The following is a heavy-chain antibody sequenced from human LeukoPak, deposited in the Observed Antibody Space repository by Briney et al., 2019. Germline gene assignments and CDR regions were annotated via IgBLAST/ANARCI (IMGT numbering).Heavy chain of an antibody. CDR3: VKEIDTLGTNAFDI. CDR2: ISGDGVKT. V-gene: IGHV3-43*02. CDR1: GFSFYDYP. D-gene: IGHD2-15*01. Sequence: PGGSLRLSCAASGFSFYDYPMHWVRQAPGKGLEWGSVISGDGVKTYYADSVRGRFTISRDNSKDSLYLQMNSLRTEDTAMYYCVKEIDTLGTNAFDIWGQGTMVTVSS. J-gene: IGHJ3*02.